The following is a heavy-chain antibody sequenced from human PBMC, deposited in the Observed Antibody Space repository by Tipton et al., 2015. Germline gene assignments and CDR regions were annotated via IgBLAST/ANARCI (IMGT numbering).Heavy chain of an antibody. V-gene: IGHV4-61*01. CDR2: ISYSGST. Sequence: TLSLTCTVSGGSVSSHNYYWSWIRQPPGTGLEWIGYISYSGSTNYNPSLKSRVAISVDTSKNQFFLNLSSVTAADTVVYYCARIRGRYVMDSWGQGTLVTVSS. D-gene: IGHD3-16*01. CDR1: GGSVSSHNYY. CDR3: ARIRGRYVMDS. J-gene: IGHJ4*02.